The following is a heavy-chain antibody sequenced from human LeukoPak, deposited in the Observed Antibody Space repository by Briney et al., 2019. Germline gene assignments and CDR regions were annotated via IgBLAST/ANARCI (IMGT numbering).Heavy chain of an antibody. J-gene: IGHJ5*02. CDR3: ARDLGYGALDP. V-gene: IGHV3-7*01. D-gene: IGHD4-17*01. CDR2: INPDGSQT. Sequence: GGSLRLSCAASGFTFRTYWMNWVRQAPGKGLEWVALINPDGSQTNYVDSVRGRFTISRDNAENSLYLQMNSLRAEDTAVYYCARDLGYGALDPWGQGTLVTVSS. CDR1: GFTFRTYW.